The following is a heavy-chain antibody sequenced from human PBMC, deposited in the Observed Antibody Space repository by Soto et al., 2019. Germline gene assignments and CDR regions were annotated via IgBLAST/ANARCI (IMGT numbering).Heavy chain of an antibody. Sequence: QMQLQASGPGLVKPSETLSLTCNVSGASVSHGYWSWIRQPPGKGLEWIGFMYFGGSFNYNPSLSRRAATSVETSKTQFSMKLTSVAASDTAGYYCARSYYDSTGFAVDPWGQGTLVTVSS. CDR2: MYFGGSF. V-gene: IGHV4-59*02. CDR3: ARSYYDSTGFAVDP. CDR1: GASVSHGY. J-gene: IGHJ5*02. D-gene: IGHD3-22*01.